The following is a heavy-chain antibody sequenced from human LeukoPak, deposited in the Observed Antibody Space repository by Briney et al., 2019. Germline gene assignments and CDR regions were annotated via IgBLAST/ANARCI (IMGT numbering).Heavy chain of an antibody. CDR3: AKSRSGSPNYYLDN. Sequence: GGSLRLSCAASGFTVSSNYMTWVRQAPGKGLEWVSVIYSGGNTYYSDNTYYADSVKGRFTISRDNSKNTLNLQMNSLRAEDTAVYYCAKSRSGSPNYYLDNWGPGTLVSVSS. J-gene: IGHJ4*02. V-gene: IGHV3-23*01. CDR1: GFTVSSNY. D-gene: IGHD5-12*01. CDR2: IYSGGNTYYSDNT.